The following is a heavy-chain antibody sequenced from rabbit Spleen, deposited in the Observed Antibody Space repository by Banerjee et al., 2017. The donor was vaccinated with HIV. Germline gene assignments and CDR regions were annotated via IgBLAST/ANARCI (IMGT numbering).Heavy chain of an antibody. Sequence: QEQLEESGGGLVKPEGSLTLTCKASGVSFNDKDVMCWVRQAPGKGLEWITCINMVTGKSVYASWAKGRFTMSRTSSTTVTLQMSSLTAADTATYFCARDGAGYSGDYEDYYFKLWGQGTLVTVS. D-gene: IGHD7-1*01. J-gene: IGHJ4*01. CDR3: ARDGAGYSGDYEDYYFKL. CDR2: INMVTGKS. CDR1: GVSFNDKDV. V-gene: IGHV1S45*01.